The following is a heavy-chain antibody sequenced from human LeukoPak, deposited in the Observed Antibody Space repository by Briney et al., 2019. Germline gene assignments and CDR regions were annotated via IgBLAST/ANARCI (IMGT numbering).Heavy chain of an antibody. CDR2: INPNSGGT. CDR1: GYTFTGYY. J-gene: IGHJ5*02. Sequence: ASVKVSCKASGYTFTGYYMHWVRQAPGQGLEWMGWINPNSGGTNYAQKFQGRVTMTRDTSISTAYMELSRLRSDDTAVYYCARAAYRWLLNWFDPWGQGTLVTVSS. D-gene: IGHD5-24*01. CDR3: ARAAYRWLLNWFDP. V-gene: IGHV1-2*02.